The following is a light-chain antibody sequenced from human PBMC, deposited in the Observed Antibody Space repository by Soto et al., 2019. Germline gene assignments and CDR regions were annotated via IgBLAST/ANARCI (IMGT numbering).Light chain of an antibody. Sequence: EIVLTQSPGTLSLSPGKRVTLSCRASQTLSSNFLAWYQQRPGQAPRLLIYGAANRATGVPDRFSGGGSGTDFTLTISRLEPEDFAVYYCQQFGSAPRTFGQGTKVEIK. CDR2: GAA. CDR1: QTLSSNF. J-gene: IGKJ1*01. CDR3: QQFGSAPRT. V-gene: IGKV3-20*01.